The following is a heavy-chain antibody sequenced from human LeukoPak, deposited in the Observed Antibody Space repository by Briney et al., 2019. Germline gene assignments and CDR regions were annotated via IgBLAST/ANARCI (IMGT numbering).Heavy chain of an antibody. CDR2: IIRGSGYI. D-gene: IGHD4-17*01. Sequence: GGSLRLSCAASGFTFSSYTMNWVRQAPGKGLEWVSSIIRGSGYIYYADSVKGRFTISRDNPKNSLYLQMNSLRAEDTAVYYCARGDHGDDHAFDIWGQGTMVTVSS. CDR3: ARGDHGDDHAFDI. J-gene: IGHJ3*02. V-gene: IGHV3-21*01. CDR1: GFTFSSYT.